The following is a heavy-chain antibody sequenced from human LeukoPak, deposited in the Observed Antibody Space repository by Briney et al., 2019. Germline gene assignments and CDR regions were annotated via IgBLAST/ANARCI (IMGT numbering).Heavy chain of an antibody. CDR3: AELGITMIGGV. V-gene: IGHV3-7*01. CDR1: GFTFSSYW. Sequence: PGGSLRLSCAASGFTFSSYWMSWVRQAPGKGLEWVANIKQDGSEKYYVDSVKGRFTISRDNAKNSLYLQMNTLRAEDTAVYYCAELGITMIGGVWGKGTTVTISS. D-gene: IGHD3-10*02. CDR2: IKQDGSEK. J-gene: IGHJ6*04.